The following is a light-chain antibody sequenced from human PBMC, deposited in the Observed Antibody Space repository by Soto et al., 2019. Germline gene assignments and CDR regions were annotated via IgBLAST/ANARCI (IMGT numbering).Light chain of an antibody. CDR3: QQRTNWLT. CDR1: QNVSTY. CDR2: DAS. Sequence: EIVLTQSPATLSLSPGERVTLSRRASQNVSTYLAWYQQKPGQAPRLLIYDASDRATGIPARFRGSGSGTDFTLTISSPEPEDSAVYYCQQRTNWLTFGPGTKVDIK. J-gene: IGKJ3*01. V-gene: IGKV3-11*01.